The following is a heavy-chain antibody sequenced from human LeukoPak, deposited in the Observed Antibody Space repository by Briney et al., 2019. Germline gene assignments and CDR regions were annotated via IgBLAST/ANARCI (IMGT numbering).Heavy chain of an antibody. CDR3: AKDMSGYSSGWYYAFDI. Sequence: GGSLRLSCAASGFTFRSYWMHWVRQAPGKGLVWVSRINSDGKSINYADSVKGRFTISRDNAENTLYLQMNSLRAEDTALYYCAKDMSGYSSGWYYAFDIWGQGTMVTVSS. CDR2: INSDGKSI. CDR1: GFTFRSYW. J-gene: IGHJ3*02. D-gene: IGHD6-19*01. V-gene: IGHV3-74*01.